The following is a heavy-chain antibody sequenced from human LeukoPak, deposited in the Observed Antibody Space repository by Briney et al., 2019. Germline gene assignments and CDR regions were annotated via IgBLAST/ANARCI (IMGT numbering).Heavy chain of an antibody. CDR3: AKGASTWIGDSHFDY. D-gene: IGHD4-17*01. CDR2: ISSSGSTI. V-gene: IGHV3-48*03. Sequence: GGSLRLSCAASGFTFSSYEMNWVRQAPGKGLEWVSYISSSGSTIYYADSVKGRFTISRDNSKNTLYLQMNSLRAEDTAVYYCAKGASTWIGDSHFDYWGQGTLVTVSS. J-gene: IGHJ4*02. CDR1: GFTFSSYE.